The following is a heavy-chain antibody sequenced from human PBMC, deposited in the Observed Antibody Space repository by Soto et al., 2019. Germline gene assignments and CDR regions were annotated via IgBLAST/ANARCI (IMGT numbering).Heavy chain of an antibody. CDR3: ARVGGATPGGYCSGGSCEPIDY. D-gene: IGHD2-15*01. V-gene: IGHV4-4*02. CDR2: IYHSGST. CDR1: GGSISSSNW. J-gene: IGHJ4*02. Sequence: QVQLQESGPGLVKPSGTLSLTCAVSGGSISSSNWWSWVRQPPGKGREWIVEIYHSGSTNYNPSLKSRVTISVDKSKNQFSLKLSSVTAADTAVYYCARVGGATPGGYCSGGSCEPIDYWGQGTLVTVSS.